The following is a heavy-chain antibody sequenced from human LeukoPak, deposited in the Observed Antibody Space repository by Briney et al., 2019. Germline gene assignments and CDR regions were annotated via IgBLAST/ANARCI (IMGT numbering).Heavy chain of an antibody. V-gene: IGHV3-64*01. CDR2: ISSNGGST. D-gene: IGHD6-6*01. J-gene: IGHJ4*02. Sequence: QPGGSLRLSCVASGFTFSNFGMHWVRQAPGKGLEYVSAISSNGGSTYYANSVKGRFTISRDNSKNTLYLQMGSLRAEDMAVYYCAREYSSSSRLFDYWGQGTLVTVSS. CDR1: GFTFSNFG. CDR3: AREYSSSSRLFDY.